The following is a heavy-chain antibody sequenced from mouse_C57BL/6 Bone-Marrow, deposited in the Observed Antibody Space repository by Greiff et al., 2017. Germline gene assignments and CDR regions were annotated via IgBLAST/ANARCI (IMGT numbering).Heavy chain of an antibody. CDR2: IPPNSGST. Sequence: VQLQQPGAELVKPGASVKLSCKASGYTFTSYWMHWVKQRPGQGLEWIGMIPPNSGSTNYNEKFKSKATLTVDKSSSTAYMQLSSRTSEDSAVDYCARKIDGWDAWFAYWGQGTLVTVSA. J-gene: IGHJ3*01. CDR3: ARKIDGWDAWFAY. V-gene: IGHV1-64*01. CDR1: GYTFTSYW. D-gene: IGHD4-1*01.